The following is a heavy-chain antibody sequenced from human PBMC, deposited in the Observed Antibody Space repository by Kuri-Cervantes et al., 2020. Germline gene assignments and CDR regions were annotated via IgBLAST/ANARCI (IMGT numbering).Heavy chain of an antibody. CDR1: GFTFSSYW. Sequence: GESLKISCAASGFTFSSYWMSWVRQAPGKGLEWVANIKQDGSEEYYVDSVKGRFTISRDNAKNSLYLQMNSLRAEDTAVYYCARAITRNDAFDIWGQGTMVTVSS. CDR3: ARAITRNDAFDI. CDR2: IKQDGSEE. J-gene: IGHJ3*02. V-gene: IGHV3-7*01.